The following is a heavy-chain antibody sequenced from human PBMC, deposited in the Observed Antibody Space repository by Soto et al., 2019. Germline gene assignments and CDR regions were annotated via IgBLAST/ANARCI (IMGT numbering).Heavy chain of an antibody. Sequence: SETLSFTCTVSGGSISSGGYYWSWIRQHPGKGLEWIGYIYYSGSTYYNPSLKSRVTISVDTSKNQFSLKLSSVTAADTAVYYCAREGYGDPVQTHFLMSTNWFDPCGQGTLVIVSS. D-gene: IGHD4-17*01. CDR2: IYYSGST. CDR1: GGSISSGGYY. V-gene: IGHV4-31*03. CDR3: AREGYGDPVQTHFLMSTNWFDP. J-gene: IGHJ5*02.